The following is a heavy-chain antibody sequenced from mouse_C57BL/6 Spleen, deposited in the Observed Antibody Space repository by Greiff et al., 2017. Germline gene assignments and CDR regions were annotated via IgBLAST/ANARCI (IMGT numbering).Heavy chain of an antibody. V-gene: IGHV1-80*01. Sequence: QVQLQQSGAELVKPGASVKISCKASGYAFSSYWMNWVKQRPGKGLEWIGQIYPGDGDTNYNGKFKGKATLTADKSSSTAYMQLSSLTSEDSAVYFCARLTYYGSLYAMDYWGQGTSVTVSS. CDR1: GYAFSSYW. J-gene: IGHJ4*01. CDR3: ARLTYYGSLYAMDY. CDR2: IYPGDGDT. D-gene: IGHD1-1*01.